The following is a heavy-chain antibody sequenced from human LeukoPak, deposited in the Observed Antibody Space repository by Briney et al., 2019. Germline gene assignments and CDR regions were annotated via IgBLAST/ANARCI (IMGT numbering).Heavy chain of an antibody. CDR1: GYTFTSYG. CDR3: ARDSGPYSSGWYVSFDY. Sequence: ASVKVSCKASGYTFTSYGISWVRQAPGQGLEWMGWISAYNGNTNYAQKPQGRITMTTDTSTSTAYMELRSLRSDDTAVYYCARDSGPYSSGWYVSFDYWGQGTLVTVSS. D-gene: IGHD6-19*01. CDR2: ISAYNGNT. V-gene: IGHV1-18*01. J-gene: IGHJ4*02.